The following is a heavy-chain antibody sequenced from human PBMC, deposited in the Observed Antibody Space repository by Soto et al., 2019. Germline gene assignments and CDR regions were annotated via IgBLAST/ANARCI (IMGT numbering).Heavy chain of an antibody. Sequence: SETLSLTCDVYGGSFSGYYWSWIRQPPGKGLEWIGYIYYSGSTNYNPSLKSRVTISVDTSKNQFSLKLSSVTAADTAVYYCARAPDSGYDPFDYWGQGTLVTVSS. CDR1: GGSFSGYY. J-gene: IGHJ4*02. CDR3: ARAPDSGYDPFDY. CDR2: IYYSGST. V-gene: IGHV4-59*08. D-gene: IGHD5-12*01.